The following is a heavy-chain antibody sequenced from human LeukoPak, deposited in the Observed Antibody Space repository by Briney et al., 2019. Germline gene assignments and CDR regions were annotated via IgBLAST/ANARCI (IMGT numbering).Heavy chain of an antibody. CDR2: IYYSGST. CDR1: GASFSTYY. V-gene: IGHV4-59*08. CDR3: ARRYYYDSSGYHAAFDI. J-gene: IGHJ3*02. D-gene: IGHD3-22*01. Sequence: PSETLSLTCTVSGASFSTYYWSWVRQPPGKGLEWIGYIYYSGSTNYNPSLKSRVIMSVDTAKNQFSLKLSSVTAADTAVYYCARRYYYDSSGYHAAFDIWGQGTMVTVSS.